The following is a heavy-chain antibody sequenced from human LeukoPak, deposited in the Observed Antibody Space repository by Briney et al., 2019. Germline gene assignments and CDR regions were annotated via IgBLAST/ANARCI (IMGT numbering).Heavy chain of an antibody. Sequence: ASVKVSCKASGYTFTNSDINWVRQATGQGLEWMGWMNTKSGNTGYAQKLQGRVTMSMDTSITTAYMELTSLRSDDTAVYYCARGDYGGNSGWFDPWGQGTLVTVSS. CDR1: GYTFTNSD. D-gene: IGHD4-23*01. CDR3: ARGDYGGNSGWFDP. CDR2: MNTKSGNT. J-gene: IGHJ5*02. V-gene: IGHV1-8*01.